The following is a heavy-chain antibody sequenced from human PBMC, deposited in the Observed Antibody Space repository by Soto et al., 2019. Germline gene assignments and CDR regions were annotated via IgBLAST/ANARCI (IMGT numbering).Heavy chain of an antibody. J-gene: IGHJ5*02. V-gene: IGHV3-23*01. CDR2: VRGNSYGA. D-gene: IGHD2-8*01. CDR1: GFMFENYA. Sequence: GGSLRLSCAASGFMFENYAMIWVRQAPGKGLEWVATVRGNSYGAYYADSVRGRFIISRDNSKNTMSLQLNSLRDDDTAIYYCAKGKSENGVDWLDPWGPGTLVTVS. CDR3: AKGKSENGVDWLDP.